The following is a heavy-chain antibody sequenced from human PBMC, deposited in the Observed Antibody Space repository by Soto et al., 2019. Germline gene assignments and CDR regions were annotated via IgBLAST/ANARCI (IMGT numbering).Heavy chain of an antibody. CDR1: GGTFSSYA. J-gene: IGHJ4*02. D-gene: IGHD1-1*01. CDR2: IIPIFNTA. V-gene: IGHV1-69*01. Sequence: QVQLVQSGAEVKKPGSSVRVSCKASGGTFSSYAINWVRQAPGQGLEWVGGIIPIFNTANYGPKFQGRGTLTVDEPTSTAYMHLSSLRSADPAASYCAEDRRTEPAVLSDWGQGTLVTVSS. CDR3: AEDRRTEPAVLSD.